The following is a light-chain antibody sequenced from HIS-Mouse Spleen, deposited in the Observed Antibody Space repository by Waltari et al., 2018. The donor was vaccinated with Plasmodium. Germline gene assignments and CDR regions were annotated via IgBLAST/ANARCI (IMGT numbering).Light chain of an antibody. Sequence: QSVLTQPPSVSAAPGQKVTISCSGSSSNIGNNYVSWYQQLPGTAPKLLIYDNKKRPSGIPGRFSGSKSGTSATLGITGLQTGDEADYYCGTWDSGLSAGVVFGGGTKLTVL. CDR1: SSNIGNNY. CDR2: DNK. J-gene: IGLJ2*01. V-gene: IGLV1-51*01. CDR3: GTWDSGLSAGVV.